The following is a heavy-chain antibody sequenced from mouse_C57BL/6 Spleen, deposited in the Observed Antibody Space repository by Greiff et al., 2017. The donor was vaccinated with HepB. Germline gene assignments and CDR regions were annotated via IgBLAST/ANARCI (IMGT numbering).Heavy chain of an antibody. CDR1: GYTFTSYW. Sequence: VQLQQPGAELVKPGASVKLSCKASGYTFTSYWMHWVKQRPGQGLEWIGMIHPNSGSTNYNEKFKSKATLTVDKSSSTAYMQLSSVTSEDSAVYYSPRSHWGFDYSSQGTTLTVSS. CDR3: PRSHWGFDY. D-gene: IGHD4-1*01. CDR2: IHPNSGST. V-gene: IGHV1-64*01. J-gene: IGHJ2*01.